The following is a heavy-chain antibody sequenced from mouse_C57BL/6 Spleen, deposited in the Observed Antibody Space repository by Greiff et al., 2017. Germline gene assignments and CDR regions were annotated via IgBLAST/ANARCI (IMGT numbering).Heavy chain of an antibody. V-gene: IGHV1-85*01. CDR1: GYTFTSYD. J-gene: IGHJ4*01. CDR2: IYPRDGST. Sequence: QVQLQQSGPELVKPGASVKLSCKASGYTFTSYDINWVKQRPGQGLEWIGWIYPRDGSTKYNEKFKGKATLTVDTSSSTAYMELHSLTSEDSAVYFCALNWDDYAMDYWGQGTSVTVSS. D-gene: IGHD4-1*02. CDR3: ALNWDDYAMDY.